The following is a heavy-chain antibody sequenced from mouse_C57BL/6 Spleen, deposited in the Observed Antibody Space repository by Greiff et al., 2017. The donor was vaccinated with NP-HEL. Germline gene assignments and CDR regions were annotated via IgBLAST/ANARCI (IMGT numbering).Heavy chain of an antibody. CDR1: GYAFSSSW. D-gene: IGHD3-3*01. J-gene: IGHJ3*01. V-gene: IGHV1-82*01. CDR3: AREGQTGPAWFAY. Sequence: VQLQQSGPELVKPGASVKISCKASGYAFSSSWMNWVKQRPGKGLEWIGRIYPGDGDTNYNGKFKGKATLTADKSSSTAYMQLSSLTSEDSAVYFCAREGQTGPAWFAYWGQGTLVTVSA. CDR2: IYPGDGDT.